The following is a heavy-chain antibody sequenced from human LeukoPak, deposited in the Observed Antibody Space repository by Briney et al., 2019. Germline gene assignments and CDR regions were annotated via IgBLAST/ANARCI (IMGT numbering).Heavy chain of an antibody. J-gene: IGHJ4*02. CDR3: AREHGGYSYGFFWLYPQVVDY. V-gene: IGHV3-21*01. CDR1: GFTFSSYS. D-gene: IGHD5-18*01. CDR2: ISSSSSYI. Sequence: PGGSLRLSCAASGFTFSSYSMNWVRQAPGKGLEWVSSISSSSSYIYYADSVKGRFTISRDNAKNSLYLQMNSLRAEDTAVYYCAREHGGYSYGFFWLYPQVVDYWGQGTLVTVSS.